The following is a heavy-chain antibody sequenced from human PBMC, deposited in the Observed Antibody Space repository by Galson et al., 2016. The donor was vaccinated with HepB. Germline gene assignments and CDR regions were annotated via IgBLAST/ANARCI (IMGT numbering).Heavy chain of an antibody. CDR3: GRGRVKLDGGVVGGNWMDV. CDR2: IIPVFGRA. CDR1: GGTSNWDA. J-gene: IGHJ6*02. Sequence: SVKVSCKASGGTSNWDAITWVRQAPGQGLEWMGGIIPVFGRAKYAQKFQGRITITADEAAGSVNTELRSLSYEDKAVYYCGRGRVKLDGGVVGGNWMDVGGQGTTVTVSS. D-gene: IGHD3-3*01. V-gene: IGHV1-69*13.